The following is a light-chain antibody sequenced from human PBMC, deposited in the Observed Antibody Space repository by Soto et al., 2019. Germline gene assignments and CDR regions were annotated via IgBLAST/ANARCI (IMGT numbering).Light chain of an antibody. CDR3: LQHNSYPLT. CDR1: QGISSY. V-gene: IGKV1-8*01. J-gene: IGKJ4*01. Sequence: AIRMTQSPSSFSASTGDRVTITCRASQGISSYLAWYQQKPGKAPKLLIYAASSLQSGVPSRFSGSGSGTEFTLTISSLQPEDFATYYCLQHNSYPLTFGGGTKVDIK. CDR2: AAS.